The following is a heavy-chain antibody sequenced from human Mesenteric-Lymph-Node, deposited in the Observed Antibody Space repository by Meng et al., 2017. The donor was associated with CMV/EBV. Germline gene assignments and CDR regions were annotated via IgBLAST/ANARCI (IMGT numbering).Heavy chain of an antibody. V-gene: IGHV1-69*02. CDR3: AGGIAAAGSRWFDP. D-gene: IGHD6-13*01. CDR1: GGTFSSYT. Sequence: QVQLAHSGAEVKKPGSSVKFCCKASGGTFSSYTISWVRQAPGQGLEWMGRIIPILGIANYAQKFQGRVTITADKSTSTAYMELSSLRSEDTAVYYCAGGIAAAGSRWFDPWGQGTLVTVSS. J-gene: IGHJ5*02. CDR2: IIPILGIA.